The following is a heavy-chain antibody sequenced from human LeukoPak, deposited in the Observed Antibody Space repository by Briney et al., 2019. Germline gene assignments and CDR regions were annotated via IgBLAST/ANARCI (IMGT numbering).Heavy chain of an antibody. CDR1: GFTFSSYG. D-gene: IGHD3-22*01. J-gene: IGHJ4*02. CDR3: ATPADYYDSSGWEYYFDY. V-gene: IGHV3-30*03. Sequence: HPGRSLRLSCAASGFTFSSYGMHWVRQAPGKGLEWVAVISYDGSNKYYADSVKGRFTISRDNSKNTLYLQMNSLRAEDTAVYYCATPADYYDSSGWEYYFDYWGQGTLVTVSS. CDR2: ISYDGSNK.